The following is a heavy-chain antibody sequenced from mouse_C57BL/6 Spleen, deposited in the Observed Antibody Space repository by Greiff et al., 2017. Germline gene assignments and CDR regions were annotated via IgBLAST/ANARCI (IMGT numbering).Heavy chain of an antibody. CDR1: GYSITSGYY. CDR3: ARGDYYGSSPFAY. V-gene: IGHV3-6*01. J-gene: IGHJ3*01. D-gene: IGHD1-1*01. Sequence: EVHLVESGPGLVKPSQSLSLTCSVTGYSITSGYYWNWIRQFPGNKLEWMGYISYDGSNNYNPSLKNRISITRYTSKNQFFLKLNSVTTEDTATYYCARGDYYGSSPFAYWGQGTLVTVAA. CDR2: ISYDGSN.